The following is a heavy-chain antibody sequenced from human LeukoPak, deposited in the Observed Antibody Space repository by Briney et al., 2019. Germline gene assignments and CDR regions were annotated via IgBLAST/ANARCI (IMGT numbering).Heavy chain of an antibody. V-gene: IGHV7-4-1*02. Sequence: GASVKVSCKASGYTFTNYAMNWVRQAPGQGLEWMGWIHPSTGNPAYAQGFTGRFVFSLDTSVSTAYLQISSLKAEDTAVYYCASTIPAAGYDFDYWGQGTLVTVSS. CDR3: ASTIPAAGYDFDY. J-gene: IGHJ4*02. CDR2: IHPSTGNP. CDR1: GYTFTNYA. D-gene: IGHD6-13*01.